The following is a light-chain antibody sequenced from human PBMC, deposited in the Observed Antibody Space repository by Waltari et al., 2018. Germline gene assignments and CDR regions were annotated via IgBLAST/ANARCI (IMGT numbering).Light chain of an antibody. J-gene: IGLJ1*01. V-gene: IGLV2-14*03. Sequence: QSALTQPASVSGSPGQSITISCTGSSSDIGDYASVSWYQQSPGKAPKLIIYDIGARPSGVSDRFSGSKSGNTASLTISGLQAEDESDYYCCAYTSSSSLGVFGTGTKVTVL. CDR3: CAYTSSSSLGV. CDR2: DIG. CDR1: SSDIGDYAS.